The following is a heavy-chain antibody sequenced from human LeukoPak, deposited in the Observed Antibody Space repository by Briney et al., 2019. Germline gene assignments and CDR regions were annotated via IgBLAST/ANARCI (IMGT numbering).Heavy chain of an antibody. V-gene: IGHV3-21*01. CDR2: ISSSSSYI. CDR3: ASEASRGENAFDI. CDR1: GFTFSSYG. J-gene: IGHJ3*02. D-gene: IGHD3-16*01. Sequence: GGSLRLSCAASGFTFSSYGMHWVRQAPGKGLEWVSSISSSSSYIYYADSVKGRFTISRDNAKNSLYLQMNSLRAEDTAVYYCASEASRGENAFDIWGQGTMVTVSS.